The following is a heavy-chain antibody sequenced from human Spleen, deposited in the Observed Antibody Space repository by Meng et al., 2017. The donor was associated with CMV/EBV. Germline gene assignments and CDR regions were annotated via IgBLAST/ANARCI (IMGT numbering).Heavy chain of an antibody. Sequence: GGSLRLSCAPSGFAFRSYAMSWFRQAPGKGMEGVSAFSGSGGSTYYAYSVKGRFTISRDNSKNTLYLQMNSLRAEDTAVYYFSKVIAGYSYAAGYFDYWGQGTLVTVSS. D-gene: IGHD5-18*01. J-gene: IGHJ4*02. V-gene: IGHV3-23*01. CDR3: SKVIAGYSYAAGYFDY. CDR2: FSGSGGST. CDR1: GFAFRSYA.